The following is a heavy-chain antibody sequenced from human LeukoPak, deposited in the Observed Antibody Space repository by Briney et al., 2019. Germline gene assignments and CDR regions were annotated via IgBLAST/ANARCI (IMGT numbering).Heavy chain of an antibody. CDR2: INHSGST. J-gene: IGHJ4*02. Sequence: PSETLSLTCAVYGGSFSGYYWSWIRQPPGKGLEWIGEINHSGSTNYNPSLKSRVTISVDTSKNQFSLKLSSMTAADTAVYYCARVPQYSSSSDCFDYWGQGTLVTVSS. D-gene: IGHD6-6*01. CDR1: GGSFSGYY. CDR3: ARVPQYSSSSDCFDY. V-gene: IGHV4-34*01.